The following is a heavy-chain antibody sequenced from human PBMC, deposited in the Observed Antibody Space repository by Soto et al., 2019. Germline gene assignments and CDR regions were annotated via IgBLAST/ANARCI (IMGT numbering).Heavy chain of an antibody. CDR3: ARPMTSSYYEPFDI. J-gene: IGHJ3*02. CDR1: GYSFTSYL. CDR2: ISPYDSDT. D-gene: IGHD3-16*01. Sequence: PGESLKISCKGSGYSFTSYLVGWVRQMPGKGLEWMGIISPYDSDTRYSPPFQGQVTISVDKSISTAYLQWSSLKASDTAMYYCARPMTSSYYEPFDIWGQGTMVTVSS. V-gene: IGHV5-51*01.